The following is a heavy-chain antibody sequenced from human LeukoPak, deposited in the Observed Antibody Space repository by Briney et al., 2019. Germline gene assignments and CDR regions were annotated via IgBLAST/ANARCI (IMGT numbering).Heavy chain of an antibody. D-gene: IGHD3-10*01. CDR2: ISWNSGSI. CDR1: GFTFDDYA. CDR3: ARGEVGFDY. V-gene: IGHV3-9*01. Sequence: GGSLRLSCAASGFTFDDYAMHWVRQAPGKGLEWVSGISWNSGSIGYADSVKGRFTISRDNAKNSLYLQMNSLRAEDTAVYYCARGEVGFDYWGQGTLVTVSS. J-gene: IGHJ4*02.